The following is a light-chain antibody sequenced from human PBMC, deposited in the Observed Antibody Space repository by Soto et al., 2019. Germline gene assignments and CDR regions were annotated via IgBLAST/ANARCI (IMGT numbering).Light chain of an antibody. J-gene: IGKJ1*01. V-gene: IGKV3-20*01. CDR2: GAS. Sequence: EIVLTQSAATLSLSPGERVTLSCRASQTVGGRYLAWFQQKTGQTPRLLIYGASTRAAGVPDRFSGSGSGTDFSLTISRLEPEDFAVYYCLQYVSSPWTFGQGTKVEV. CDR1: QTVGGRY. CDR3: LQYVSSPWT.